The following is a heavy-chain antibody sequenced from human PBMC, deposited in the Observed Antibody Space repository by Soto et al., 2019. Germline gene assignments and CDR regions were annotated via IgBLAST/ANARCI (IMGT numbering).Heavy chain of an antibody. V-gene: IGHV4-34*01. J-gene: IGHJ6*03. CDR2: INDRGNI. Sequence: QVQLQQWGAGLLKPSETLSLTCAVYGGSFSGYQWTWIRQTPGRGLGGIGEINDRGNINYNPSLKGRVTILLDTPKKQISLRLRSVTAADSAVYYCARGLILWFGELSRRGGYYYYMDVWGKGTTVTVSS. CDR3: ARGLILWFGELSRRGGYYYYMDV. CDR1: GGSFSGYQ. D-gene: IGHD3-10*01.